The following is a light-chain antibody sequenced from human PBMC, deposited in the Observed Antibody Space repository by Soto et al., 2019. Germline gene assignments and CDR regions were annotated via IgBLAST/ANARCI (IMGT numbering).Light chain of an antibody. V-gene: IGLV2-14*03. Sequence: QSVLTQPASVSGSPGQSITISCTGTSSDVGGYNFVSWYQQHPGKAPKLMIHDVSRRPSGVPNRFSGSKSGTTASLTISGLQAEDEADYYCCSYASSTSYVFGTGTKVTVL. CDR2: DVS. CDR3: CSYASSTSYV. CDR1: SSDVGGYNF. J-gene: IGLJ1*01.